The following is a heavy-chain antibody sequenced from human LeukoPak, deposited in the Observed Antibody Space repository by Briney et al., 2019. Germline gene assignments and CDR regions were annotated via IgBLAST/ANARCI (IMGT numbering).Heavy chain of an antibody. CDR2: IWYDGSNK. CDR1: GFTFSSYG. D-gene: IGHD1-26*01. J-gene: IGHJ6*03. V-gene: IGHV3-33*01. Sequence: GGSLRLSCAASGFTFSSYGMHWVRQAPGKGLEWVAVIWYDGSNKYYADSVKGRFTISRDNSKNTLYLQMNSLRAEDTAVYYCTTDVVGATRGYYYYYYMDVWGKGTTVTVSS. CDR3: TTDVVGATRGYYYYYYMDV.